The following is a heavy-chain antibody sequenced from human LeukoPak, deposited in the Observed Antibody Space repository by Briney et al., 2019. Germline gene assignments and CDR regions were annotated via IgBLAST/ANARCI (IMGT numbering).Heavy chain of an antibody. CDR1: GGSISTNY. CDR3: ARGTFDSSGYYLFDY. D-gene: IGHD3-22*01. V-gene: IGHV4-4*07. CDR2: IYNSGNT. Sequence: SETQSLTCTVSGGSISTNYWSWIRQPAGKGLEWIGRIYNSGNTNYSPSLESRVTMSADTSKNQFSLKLSSVTAADTAVYYCARGTFDSSGYYLFDYWGQGTLVTVSS. J-gene: IGHJ4*02.